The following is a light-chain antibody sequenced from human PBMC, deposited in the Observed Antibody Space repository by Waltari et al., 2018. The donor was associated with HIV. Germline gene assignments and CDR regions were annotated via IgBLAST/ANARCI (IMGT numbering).Light chain of an antibody. CDR2: GAV. CDR3: QQANSIPFT. CDR1: QDVGSW. J-gene: IGKJ3*01. V-gene: IGKV1-12*02. Sequence: DIQMTQSPSSVSASVGDRVTITCRASQDVGSWIGWYQQRQGKAPKLLIHGAVSLQSGVPSRCSGRGSGTDFTLTIRSLQPEDYATYFCQQANSIPFTFGPGTKVDIK.